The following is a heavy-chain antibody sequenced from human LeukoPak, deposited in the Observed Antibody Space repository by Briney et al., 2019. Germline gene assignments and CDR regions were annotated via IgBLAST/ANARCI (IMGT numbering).Heavy chain of an antibody. CDR1: GGSVSSGSYT. CDR2: IYHSGST. J-gene: IGHJ3*02. D-gene: IGHD2-15*01. CDR3: ARYCSGGSCYLAAFDI. Sequence: SETLSLTCTVSGGSVSSGSYTWSWIRQPPGKGLEWIGYIYHSGSTYYNPSLKSRVTISVDRSKNQFSLKLSSVTAADTAVYYCARYCSGGSCYLAAFDIWGQGTMVTVSS. V-gene: IGHV4-30-2*01.